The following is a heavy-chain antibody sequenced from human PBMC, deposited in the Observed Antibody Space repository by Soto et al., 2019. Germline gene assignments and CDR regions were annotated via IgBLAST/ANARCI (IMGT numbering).Heavy chain of an antibody. J-gene: IGHJ1*01. CDR3: ARLPNKSPQN. CDR1: GFTFSSYW. CDR2: ISNDGSST. Sequence: EVQLVESGGGLVQPGGSLRLSCVASGFTFSSYWMHWVRQAPGKGLVWVSSISNDGSSTSYADPVKCRFTISRDNAKNTLYLQMNSLRAEDTAVYYCARLPNKSPQNWGQGTLVIVSP. V-gene: IGHV3-74*01.